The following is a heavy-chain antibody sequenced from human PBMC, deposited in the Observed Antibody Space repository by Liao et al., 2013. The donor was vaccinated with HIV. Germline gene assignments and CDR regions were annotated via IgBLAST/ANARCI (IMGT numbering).Heavy chain of an antibody. CDR3: ARDRYAFDI. CDR1: GGSISSGSYY. CDR2: IYTSGST. Sequence: QVQLQESGPGLVKPSQTLSLTCTVSGGSISSGSYYWSWIRQPAGKGLEWIGRIYTSGSTNYNPSLKSRVTISVDTSKNQFSLKLSSVTAADTAVYYCARDRYAFDIWGQGTMVTVSS. J-gene: IGHJ3*02. V-gene: IGHV4-61*02.